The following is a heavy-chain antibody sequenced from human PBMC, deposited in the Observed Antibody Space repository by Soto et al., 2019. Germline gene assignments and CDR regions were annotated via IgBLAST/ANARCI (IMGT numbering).Heavy chain of an antibody. Sequence: SETLSLTCAVSGGSISSGGYSWSWIRQPPGKGLEWIGYIYHSGSTYYNPSLKSRVTISVDRSKNQFSLKLSSVTAADTAVYYCARAAPSPHWFDPWGQGTLVTVSS. V-gene: IGHV4-30-2*01. J-gene: IGHJ5*02. CDR3: ARAAPSPHWFDP. CDR2: IYHSGST. CDR1: GGSISSGGYS.